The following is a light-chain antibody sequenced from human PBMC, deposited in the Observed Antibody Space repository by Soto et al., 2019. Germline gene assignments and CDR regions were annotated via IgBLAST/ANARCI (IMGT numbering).Light chain of an antibody. CDR1: SSDVGTYNL. CDR2: EGS. Sequence: QSVLTQPASVSGSPGQLITISCTGTSSDVGTYNLVSWYQQYPGKAPKLMIYEGSKRPSGVSNRFSGSKSGNTASLTISGLQAEDEADYYCCSYAGSSTVVFGGGTKLTVL. CDR3: CSYAGSSTVV. V-gene: IGLV2-23*01. J-gene: IGLJ2*01.